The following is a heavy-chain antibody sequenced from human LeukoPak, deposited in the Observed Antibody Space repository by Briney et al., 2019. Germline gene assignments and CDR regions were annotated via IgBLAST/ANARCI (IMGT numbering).Heavy chain of an antibody. J-gene: IGHJ3*02. CDR1: GFTFSSYS. Sequence: GGSLRLSCAASGFTFSSYSMNWVRQAPGKGLDWVSSISSSSSYIYYADSVKGRFTISRDNAKNSLYLQMNSLRAEDTAVYYCARLGAGYCSGGSCDGAFDIWGQGTMVTVSS. CDR3: ARLGAGYCSGGSCDGAFDI. D-gene: IGHD2-15*01. CDR2: ISSSSSYI. V-gene: IGHV3-21*01.